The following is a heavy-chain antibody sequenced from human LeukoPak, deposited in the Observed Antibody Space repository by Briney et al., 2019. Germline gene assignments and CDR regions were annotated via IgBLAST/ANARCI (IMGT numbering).Heavy chain of an antibody. Sequence: GGSLRLSCTASGFTFNGYSMNWVRQAPGKGLEWVSSISASSSYIYYADSVKGRFTISRNNPKNTLYLQMNSLRAEDTAVYYCARNRGDPSYFDYWGQGTLVTVSS. CDR1: GFTFNGYS. D-gene: IGHD4-17*01. CDR3: ARNRGDPSYFDY. V-gene: IGHV3-21*01. CDR2: ISASSSYI. J-gene: IGHJ4*02.